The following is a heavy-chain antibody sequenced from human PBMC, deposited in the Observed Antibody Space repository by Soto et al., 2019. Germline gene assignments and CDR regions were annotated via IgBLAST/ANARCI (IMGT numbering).Heavy chain of an antibody. CDR2: ISATSTYI. CDR1: GFTFRSYN. CDR3: ARDTTKGASKTQLSTAGMDV. J-gene: IGHJ6*02. D-gene: IGHD1-1*01. V-gene: IGHV3-21*06. Sequence: EVQLVESGGGLVKPGGSLRLSCATSGFTFRSYNMNWVRQAPGQGLEWVSSISATSTYIFYADSVRGRFTISRDNTKNSLFLQLNSLRAEDTAVYFCARDTTKGASKTQLSTAGMDVWGQGTTVTVSS.